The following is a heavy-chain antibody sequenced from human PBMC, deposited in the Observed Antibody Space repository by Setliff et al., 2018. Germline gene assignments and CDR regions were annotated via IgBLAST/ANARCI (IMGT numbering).Heavy chain of an antibody. CDR2: TNWNGGST. CDR3: ARDLFRNSGGLYC. D-gene: IGHD1-7*01. J-gene: IGHJ4*02. V-gene: IGHV3-20*04. Sequence: ETLSLTCSVYGESFSNNYWSWVRQAPGKGLEWVSGTNWNGGSTGYADSVKGRFTVSRDNSKNTLYLQMNSLRADDTAMYYCARDLFRNSGGLYCWGQGTLVTVSS. CDR1: GESFSNNY.